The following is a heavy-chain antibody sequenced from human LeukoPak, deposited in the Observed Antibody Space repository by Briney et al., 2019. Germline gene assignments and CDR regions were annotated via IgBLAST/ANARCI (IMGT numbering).Heavy chain of an antibody. V-gene: IGHV4-59*12. CDR2: ISYSGVT. Sequence: SETLSLTCTVSGGSISNYYWSWIRQPPGKGLEWIGYISYSGVTNYNPSLKSRVTISVHTSKNQFSLKLSSVTAADTAVYYCAVGYSYGPSDYWGQGTLVTVSS. CDR1: GGSISNYY. CDR3: AVGYSYGPSDY. D-gene: IGHD5-18*01. J-gene: IGHJ4*02.